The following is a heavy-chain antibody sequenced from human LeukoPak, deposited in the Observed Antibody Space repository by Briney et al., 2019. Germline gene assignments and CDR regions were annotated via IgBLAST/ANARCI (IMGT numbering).Heavy chain of an antibody. J-gene: IGHJ4*02. D-gene: IGHD6-6*01. CDR1: GFTFSSYW. CDR2: IKQDGSEK. V-gene: IGHV3-7*01. Sequence: GGSLRLSCAASGFTFSSYWMSWVRQAPGKGLEWVANIKQDGSEKYYVDSVKGRFTISRDNAKNSLYLQMNSLRAEDTAVYYCARESDEYSSSPFDYWGQGTLVTVSS. CDR3: ARESDEYSSSPFDY.